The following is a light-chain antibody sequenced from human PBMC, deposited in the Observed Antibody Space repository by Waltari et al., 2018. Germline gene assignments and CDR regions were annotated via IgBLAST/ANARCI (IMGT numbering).Light chain of an antibody. J-gene: IGKJ1*01. Sequence: DIQMTQSPSSLSASVGDRVTITCRASQSISSYLNWYQQKRGKAPKLLIYAASSLQSGVLSRFSGSGSGTDFTLTISSLQPEDFATYYCQQSYSTPWTFGQGTKVEIK. V-gene: IGKV1-39*01. CDR2: AAS. CDR3: QQSYSTPWT. CDR1: QSISSY.